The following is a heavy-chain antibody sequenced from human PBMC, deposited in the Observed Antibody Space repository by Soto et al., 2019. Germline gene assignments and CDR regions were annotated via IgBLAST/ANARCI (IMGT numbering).Heavy chain of an antibody. CDR2: IYYTGST. V-gene: IGHV4-30-2*01. J-gene: IGHJ4*02. Sequence: PSETLSLTCTVSGGSLNNGGYSWGWIRRPPGKGLEYIASIYYTGSTYYNPSLKSRVTISLDRPKNQFSLNLKSVTAADTAVYYCARVGGNTAMADWGQGTLVTVS. CDR1: GGSLNNGGYS. CDR3: ARVGGNTAMAD. D-gene: IGHD5-18*01.